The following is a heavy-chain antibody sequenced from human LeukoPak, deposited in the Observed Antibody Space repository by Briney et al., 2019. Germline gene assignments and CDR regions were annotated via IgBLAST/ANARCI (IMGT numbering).Heavy chain of an antibody. V-gene: IGHV1-2*02. Sequence: ASVKVSCKASGYTFTGYYMHWVRQAPGQGLEWMGWINPNSGGTNYAQKFQGRVTMTRDTSISTAYMELSRLRSDDTAVYYCARDQVLRFLEWSGFYYYYMDVWGKGTTDTVSS. CDR3: ARDQVLRFLEWSGFYYYYMDV. J-gene: IGHJ6*03. CDR1: GYTFTGYY. CDR2: INPNSGGT. D-gene: IGHD3-3*01.